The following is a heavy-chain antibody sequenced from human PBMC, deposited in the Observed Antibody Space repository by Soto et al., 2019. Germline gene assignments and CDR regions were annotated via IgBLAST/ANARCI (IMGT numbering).Heavy chain of an antibody. CDR2: VYSRGST. D-gene: IGHD4-17*01. V-gene: IGHV4-39*01. CDR3: ARQYTVTVSYFDY. Sequence: QLQLQESGPGLVKPSETLSLTCTVSGDSITSNNHYWVWIRQPPGKGLEWIGAVYSRGSTYYNPSLKSRVSLSLDPXKNQFSLNVSSVTAADTALYFCARQYTVTVSYFDYWGLGTLVTVSS. CDR1: GDSITSNNHY. J-gene: IGHJ4*02.